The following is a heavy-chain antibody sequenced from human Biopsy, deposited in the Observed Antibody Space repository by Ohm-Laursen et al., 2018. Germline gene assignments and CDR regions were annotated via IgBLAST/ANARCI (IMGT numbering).Heavy chain of an antibody. CDR2: IFYGGIT. Sequence: SETLSLTCTVSGGSISSETNYWGWIRQPPGKGLEWIGSIFYGGITYYNPSLQSRVTMSVDTSKNQFSLNLTSVTAADTAVYYCARHPTGFWFDPWGQGTLVIVSS. CDR3: ARHPTGFWFDP. V-gene: IGHV4-39*01. CDR1: GGSISSETNY. J-gene: IGHJ5*02.